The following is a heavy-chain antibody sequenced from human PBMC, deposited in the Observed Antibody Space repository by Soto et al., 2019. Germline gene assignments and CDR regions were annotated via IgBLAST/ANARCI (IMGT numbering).Heavy chain of an antibody. Sequence: SETLSLTCTVSGGSISSGGYYWSWIRQHPGKGLEWIGYIYYSGSTYYNQSLKSRVTISVDTSKNQFSLKLSSVTAADTAVYYCARDRCSGGSCYSPLGYYYYGMDVWGQGTTVTVSS. CDR2: IYYSGST. J-gene: IGHJ6*02. CDR3: ARDRCSGGSCYSPLGYYYYGMDV. D-gene: IGHD2-15*01. V-gene: IGHV4-31*03. CDR1: GGSISSGGYY.